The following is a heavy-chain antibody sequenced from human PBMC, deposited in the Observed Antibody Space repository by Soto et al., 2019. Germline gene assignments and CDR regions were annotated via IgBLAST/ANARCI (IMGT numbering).Heavy chain of an antibody. Sequence: RSLTCTVSGGSISSYCRSWIRQPPGKGLEWIGYIYYSGSTNYNPSLKSRVTISVDTSKNQFSLKLSSVTAAVSAVYYCARGIAAAGPYNGFDAWGQGTLVTVSS. D-gene: IGHD6-13*01. CDR1: GGSISSYC. J-gene: IGHJ5*02. V-gene: IGHV4-59*01. CDR2: IYYSGST. CDR3: ARGIAAAGPYNGFDA.